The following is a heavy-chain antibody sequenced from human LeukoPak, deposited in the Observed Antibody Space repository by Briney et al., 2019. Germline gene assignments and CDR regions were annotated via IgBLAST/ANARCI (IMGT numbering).Heavy chain of an antibody. CDR2: IWYDGSNK. CDR1: AFPFSNHG. V-gene: IGHV3-33*01. Sequence: GGSLRLSCAASAFPFSNHGMHWVRQAPGKGLEWVAVIWYDGSNKYYADSVKGRFTISRDNSKNTLYLQMNSLRAEDTAVYYCARDPGSGYDLYYFDYWGQGTLVTVSS. J-gene: IGHJ4*02. D-gene: IGHD5-12*01. CDR3: ARDPGSGYDLYYFDY.